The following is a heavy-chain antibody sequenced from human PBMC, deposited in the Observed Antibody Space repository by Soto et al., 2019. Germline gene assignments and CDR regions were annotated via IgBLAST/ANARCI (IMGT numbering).Heavy chain of an antibody. Sequence: GGSLRLSCAASGFTFSSYAMSWVRQAPGKGLEWVSAISGSGGSTYYADSVKGRFTISRDNSKNTLYLQMNSLRAEDTAVYDCAKDLVIGVAAAYCGGDCYSGWFDPWGQGTLVTVSS. D-gene: IGHD2-21*02. CDR3: AKDLVIGVAAAYCGGDCYSGWFDP. J-gene: IGHJ5*02. CDR1: GFTFSSYA. CDR2: ISGSGGST. V-gene: IGHV3-23*01.